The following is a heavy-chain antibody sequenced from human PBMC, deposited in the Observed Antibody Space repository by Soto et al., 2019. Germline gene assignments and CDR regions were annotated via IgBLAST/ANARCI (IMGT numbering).Heavy chain of an antibody. CDR1: GYTFTSYD. CDR3: ARGSRRIAVAGTMWY. CDR2: MNPNSGNT. J-gene: IGHJ4*02. Sequence: ASVKVSCKASGYTFTSYDINWVRQATGPGLEWMGWMNPNSGNTGYAQKFQGRVTMTRNTSISTAYMELSSLRSEDTAVYYCARGSRRIAVAGTMWYWGQGTLVTVSS. V-gene: IGHV1-8*01. D-gene: IGHD6-19*01.